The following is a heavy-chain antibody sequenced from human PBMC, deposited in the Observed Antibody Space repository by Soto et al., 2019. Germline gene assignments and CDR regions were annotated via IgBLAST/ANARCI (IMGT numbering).Heavy chain of an antibody. J-gene: IGHJ3*02. CDR2: ISWNRGII. Sequence: EVQLVESGGGLVQPGRSLRLSCAASGFTYNAYAMHWVRQAPGKGLEWVAGISWNRGIIGYADSVKGRFTISRDNATNSLYLQMNSLRAEDTALYYCAKAAGRAAAGEFAFDICGRVTMVTVSS. CDR1: GFTYNAYA. V-gene: IGHV3-9*01. CDR3: AKAAGRAAAGEFAFDI. D-gene: IGHD6-25*01.